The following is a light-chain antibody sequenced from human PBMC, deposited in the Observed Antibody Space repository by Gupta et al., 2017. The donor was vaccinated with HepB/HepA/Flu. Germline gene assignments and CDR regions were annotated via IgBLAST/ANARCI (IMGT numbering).Light chain of an antibody. CDR1: QSINIW. V-gene: IGKV1-5*03. CDR3: QQYHTRAYT. CDR2: KAS. J-gene: IGKJ2*01. Sequence: DIQMTQSPSTLSASIGDRVTITCRASQSINIWLAWYQQKSGEAPKLLTYKASSLESGVPSRFSGSGSGTEFTLTISSLQPDDFATYYCQQYHTRAYTFGQGTKLEVK.